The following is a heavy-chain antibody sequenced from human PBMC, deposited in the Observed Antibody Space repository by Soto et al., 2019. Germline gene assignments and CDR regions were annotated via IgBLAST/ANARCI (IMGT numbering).Heavy chain of an antibody. CDR3: AKERLGRGLDY. D-gene: IGHD5-12*01. Sequence: EVQLLECGGGLVQPGGSLRLSCAASGFTFSNYAMSWVRQTPGKGLEWVSTISGGGGNTYYPDSVKGRFTISRDNSKDTVYLQMNSPRAEDTAIYYCAKERLGRGLDYWGQGALVTVTS. J-gene: IGHJ4*02. V-gene: IGHV3-23*01. CDR2: ISGGGGNT. CDR1: GFTFSNYA.